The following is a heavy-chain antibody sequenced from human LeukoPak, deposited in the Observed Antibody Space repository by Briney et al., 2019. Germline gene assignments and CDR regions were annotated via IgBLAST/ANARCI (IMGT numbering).Heavy chain of an antibody. D-gene: IGHD4-23*01. Sequence: SVKVSCKASGGTFSSYAISWVRQAPGQGLEWMGGIIPIFGTANYAQKFQGRVTITADESTSTAYMELSSLRSEDTAVYYCAKDRGSVEWYFDLWGRGTLVTVSS. V-gene: IGHV1-69*13. J-gene: IGHJ2*01. CDR1: GGTFSSYA. CDR3: AKDRGSVEWYFDL. CDR2: IIPIFGTA.